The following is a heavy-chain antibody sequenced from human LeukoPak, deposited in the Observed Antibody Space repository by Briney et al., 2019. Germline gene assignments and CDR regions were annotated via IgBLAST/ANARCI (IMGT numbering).Heavy chain of an antibody. J-gene: IGHJ4*02. V-gene: IGHV3-21*01. CDR3: ARGPHGGFVIIPTEF. D-gene: IGHD3-3*01. Sequence: SGGSLRLSCATSGFTVSSNYMSWVRQAPGKGLEWVSSIDSSSSYIYYADSVKGRFTISGANAKNSLFLQMNSLRAEDTAVYYCARGPHGGFVIIPTEFWGQGTLVTVSS. CDR2: IDSSSSYI. CDR1: GFTVSSNY.